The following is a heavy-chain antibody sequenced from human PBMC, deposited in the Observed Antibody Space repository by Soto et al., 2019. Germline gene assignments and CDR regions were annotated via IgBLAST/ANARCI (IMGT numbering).Heavy chain of an antibody. Sequence: QVQLVQSGAEVKKPGSSVKVSCKASGGTFSSYAISWVRQAPGQGLEWMGGIIPIFGTANYAQKFQGRVTITADESTSTADMEVSSLRSEDTAVYYCARDYYDSSGYYYYFDYWGQGTLVTVSS. D-gene: IGHD3-22*01. V-gene: IGHV1-69*01. CDR1: GGTFSSYA. J-gene: IGHJ4*02. CDR2: IIPIFGTA. CDR3: ARDYYDSSGYYYYFDY.